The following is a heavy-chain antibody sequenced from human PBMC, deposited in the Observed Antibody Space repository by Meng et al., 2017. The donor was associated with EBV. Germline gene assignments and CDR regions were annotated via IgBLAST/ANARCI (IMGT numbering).Heavy chain of an antibody. J-gene: IGHJ4*02. CDR2: INVGVGYT. CDR3: VRGPPVGVPGPGDY. D-gene: IGHD2-21*01. Sequence: QGQLVQSGAEVKNPGASWQVSCKAFGYALTSYILHWVRQAPGQRLEWMGWINVGVGYTKYSQKFQGRVTISSDTSATTGYMELSSLRSEDTAVYYCVRGPPVGVPGPGDYWGQGTLVTVSS. CDR1: GYALTSYI. V-gene: IGHV1-3*01.